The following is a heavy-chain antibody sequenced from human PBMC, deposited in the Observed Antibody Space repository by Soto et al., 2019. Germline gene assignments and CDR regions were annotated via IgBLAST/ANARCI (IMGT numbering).Heavy chain of an antibody. CDR3: AKYIITGTPLDH. V-gene: IGHV3-23*01. CDR2: ITGSGGST. Sequence: EVQLLESGGGLVQPGGSLRLSCAASGFTFSSYAMSWVRQAPGRGLEWVSAITGSGGSTYYADSVKGRFTISRDNFKNSVYLTMNSLGAEDTAIYYCAKYIITGTPLDHWGPGTLVTVSS. D-gene: IGHD3-16*01. J-gene: IGHJ4*02. CDR1: GFTFSSYA.